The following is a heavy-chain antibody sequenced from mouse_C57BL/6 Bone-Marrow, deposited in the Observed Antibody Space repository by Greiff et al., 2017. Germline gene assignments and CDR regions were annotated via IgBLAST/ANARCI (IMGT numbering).Heavy chain of an antibody. V-gene: IGHV1-81*01. Sequence: QVQLQQSGAELARPGASVKLSCKASGYTFTTYGINWMKQSTGQGLEWIGDIYPRIGNTSYNEKFKGKATLTADKSSSTAYMELRSLTSEDSAVYFCAGLGSRGFAYWGQGTLGTVAA. CDR1: GYTFTTYG. CDR2: IYPRIGNT. J-gene: IGHJ3*01. D-gene: IGHD1-1*01. CDR3: AGLGSRGFAY.